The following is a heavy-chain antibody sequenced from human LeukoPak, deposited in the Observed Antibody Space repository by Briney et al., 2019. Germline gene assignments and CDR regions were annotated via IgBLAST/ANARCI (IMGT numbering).Heavy chain of an antibody. CDR2: IYYSGST. CDR3: ARGITFGGVIVPVAFDI. V-gene: IGHV4-59*01. CDR1: GGSISSYY. D-gene: IGHD3-16*02. Sequence: PSETLSLTCTVSGGSISSYYWSWIRQPPGKGLEWIGYIYYSGSTNDNPSLKSRVTISVDTSKNQFSLKLSSVTAADTAVYYRARGITFGGVIVPVAFDIWGQGTMVTVSS. J-gene: IGHJ3*02.